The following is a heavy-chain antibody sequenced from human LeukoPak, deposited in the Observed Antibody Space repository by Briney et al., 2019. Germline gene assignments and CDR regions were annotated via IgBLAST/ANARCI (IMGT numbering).Heavy chain of an antibody. CDR2: VSDSGST. CDR1: LDSINSHY. CDR3: ARGRWLFGY. V-gene: IGHV4-59*11. J-gene: IGHJ4*02. Sequence: SETLSLTCSVSLDSINSHYWSWIRQPPGKGLEWLGYVSDSGSTNYNPSFKSRVTINIDTSRSQFSLKVTSVTAADTAVYFCARGRWLFGYWGQGALVTVSS. D-gene: IGHD5-24*01.